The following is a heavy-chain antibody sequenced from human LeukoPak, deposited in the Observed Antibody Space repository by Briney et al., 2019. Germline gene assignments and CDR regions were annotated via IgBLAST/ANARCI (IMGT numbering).Heavy chain of an antibody. CDR1: GFTFRSHA. CDR2: IWYDGSNK. CDR3: AREEVKSFDN. Sequence: PGTSLRLSCATSGFTFRSHAMHWVRQSPGKGLEWVAQIWYDGSNKYYADSVKGRFSVSRDNSKNTLYLQMNNLRVEDTAVYYCAREEVKSFDNWGQGTLVTVSS. J-gene: IGHJ5*02. V-gene: IGHV3-33*01.